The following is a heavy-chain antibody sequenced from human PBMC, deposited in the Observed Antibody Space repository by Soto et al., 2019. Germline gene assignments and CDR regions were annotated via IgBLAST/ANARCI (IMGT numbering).Heavy chain of an antibody. CDR1: GYTFVNYW. CDR3: ARFAGRPQDVYNYDY. V-gene: IGHV5-51*01. J-gene: IGHJ1*01. Sequence: GESLKISCKGFGYTFVNYWIGWVRQMPGKGLKWMGTIYPGDSDTRYRPSLEGHVTISADNSISTAYLEWSSLKASDSGIYFFARFAGRPQDVYNYDYWGQWTLVTVSS. CDR2: IYPGDSDT. D-gene: IGHD3-3*01.